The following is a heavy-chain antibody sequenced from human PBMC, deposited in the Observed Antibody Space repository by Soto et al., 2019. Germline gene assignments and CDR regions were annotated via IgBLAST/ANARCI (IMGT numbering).Heavy chain of an antibody. D-gene: IGHD3-10*01. V-gene: IGHV1-69*01. CDR3: AVAAVREIMAQESSGMAV. J-gene: IGHJ6*01. Sequence: QVQLVQSGAEVKTPGSSVKVSCKASGGTLSDYAISWVRQAPGQGLEWMGGIMPTVDSANYAQNFQGRLTISADELTSTATLELSSLRSSDSAVYYCAVAAVREIMAQESSGMAVWGQGTTVIVSS. CDR1: GGTLSDYA. CDR2: IMPTVDSA.